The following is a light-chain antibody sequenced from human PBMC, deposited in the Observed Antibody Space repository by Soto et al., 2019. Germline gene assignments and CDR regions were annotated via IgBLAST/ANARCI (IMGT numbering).Light chain of an antibody. J-gene: IGLJ1*01. Sequence: QSALTQPASVSGSPGQSIIISCIGTSSDVGAYDYVSWYQHHPGKAPKLMIYDVSNRPSGVSNRFSGSKSGNTASLTISGLQAEDEADYYCSLHTSTSTPPYVFGTGTKLTVL. V-gene: IGLV2-14*03. CDR2: DVS. CDR1: SSDVGAYDY. CDR3: SLHTSTSTPPYV.